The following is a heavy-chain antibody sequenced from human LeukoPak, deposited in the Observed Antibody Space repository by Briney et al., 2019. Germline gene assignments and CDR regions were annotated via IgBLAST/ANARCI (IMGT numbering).Heavy chain of an antibody. J-gene: IGHJ6*02. CDR1: GFTFSSHS. Sequence: GGSLRLSCAAFGFTFSSHSMNWARQAPGKGLEWVSSISSDSTYIYYADSVKGRFTISRDNAKNSLYLQMNSLRAEDTAVYYCATPEVGTSGSYGMDVWGQGTMVTVSS. D-gene: IGHD1-1*01. CDR2: ISSDSTYI. CDR3: ATPEVGTSGSYGMDV. V-gene: IGHV3-21*01.